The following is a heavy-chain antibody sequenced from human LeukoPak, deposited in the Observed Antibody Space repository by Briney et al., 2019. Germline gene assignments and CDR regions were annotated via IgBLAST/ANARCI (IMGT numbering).Heavy chain of an antibody. Sequence: PGRSLRLSCAASGFTFSSYGMHWVRQAPGKGLEWVAVIWYDGSNKYYADSVKGRFTISRDNSKNSLYLQMNSLRAEDTAVYYCARRGLVCYFDYWGQGTLVTVSS. CDR3: ARRGLVCYFDY. CDR2: IWYDGSNK. CDR1: GFTFSSYG. D-gene: IGHD3/OR15-3a*01. V-gene: IGHV3-33*01. J-gene: IGHJ4*02.